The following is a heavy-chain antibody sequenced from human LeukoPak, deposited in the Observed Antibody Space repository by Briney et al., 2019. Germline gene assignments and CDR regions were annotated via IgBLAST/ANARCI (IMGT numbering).Heavy chain of an antibody. D-gene: IGHD5-12*01. V-gene: IGHV1-69*06. CDR1: GGTFSNYA. Sequence: SVKVSCKASGGTFSNYAISWVRQAPGQGLEWMGGIIPIFGTANYAQKFRGRVTITADKSTRTAYMELSSLRSEDTAVYYCARVVVSATTAFDYWGQGTLVTVPS. CDR3: ARVVVSATTAFDY. J-gene: IGHJ4*02. CDR2: IIPIFGTA.